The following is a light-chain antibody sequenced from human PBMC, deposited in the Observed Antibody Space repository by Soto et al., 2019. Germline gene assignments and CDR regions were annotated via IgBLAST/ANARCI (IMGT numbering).Light chain of an antibody. V-gene: IGLV2-14*01. CDR3: ISYASINTYV. J-gene: IGLJ1*01. Sequence: SVLTQPASVSGSPGQSITISCTGTSSDVGGYDYVSWYQQHPGKAPKLMIYDVTNRPSGVSNRFSGSKSGNTASLTISGLQAEDEADYYCISYASINTYVFGTGTKATV. CDR2: DVT. CDR1: SSDVGGYDY.